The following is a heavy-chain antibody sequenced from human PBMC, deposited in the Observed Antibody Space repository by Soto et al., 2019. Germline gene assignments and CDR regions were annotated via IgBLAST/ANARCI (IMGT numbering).Heavy chain of an antibody. D-gene: IGHD6-19*01. J-gene: IGHJ5*02. CDR2: ISSSSSYI. CDR3: ARDSDSSGPIVPWFDP. CDR1: GFTFSSDT. V-gene: IGHV3-21*01. Sequence: GGSLRLSCVGTGFTFSSDTMNWVRQAPGRVLEWVSSISSSSSYIYYADSVKGRFTISRDNAKNSLYLQMNSLRAEDTAVYYCARDSDSSGPIVPWFDPWGQGTLVTVSS.